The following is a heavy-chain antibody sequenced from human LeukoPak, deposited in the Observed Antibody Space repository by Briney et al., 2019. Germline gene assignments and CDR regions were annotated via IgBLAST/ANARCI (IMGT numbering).Heavy chain of an antibody. Sequence: SETLSLTCTVSAYSISNDNYWVWIHQSPGKGLEWIGSIYHSGTAYYNPSLKSRVTISVDTSKNQFSLKLSSVTATDTAVYYCAKEVARRTGGFDPWGQGTLVTVSS. CDR1: AYSISNDNY. J-gene: IGHJ5*02. CDR3: AKEVARRTGGFDP. D-gene: IGHD3/OR15-3a*01. CDR2: IYHSGTA. V-gene: IGHV4-38-2*02.